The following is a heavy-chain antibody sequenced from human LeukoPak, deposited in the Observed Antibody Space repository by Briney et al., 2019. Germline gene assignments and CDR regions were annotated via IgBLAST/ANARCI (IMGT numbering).Heavy chain of an antibody. J-gene: IGHJ4*02. V-gene: IGHV3-48*03. D-gene: IGHD6-19*01. Sequence: GGSLRLSCAGSGFTFSSYEMNWVRQAPGKGLEWVSYISSSGSTIYYADSVRGRFTISRDNAKNSLYLQMNSLRAEDTAVYYCARSGSSGWYFDYWGQGILVTVSS. CDR2: ISSSGSTI. CDR1: GFTFSSYE. CDR3: ARSGSSGWYFDY.